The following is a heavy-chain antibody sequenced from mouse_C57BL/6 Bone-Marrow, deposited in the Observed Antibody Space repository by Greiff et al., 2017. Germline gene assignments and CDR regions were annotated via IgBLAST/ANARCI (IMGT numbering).Heavy chain of an antibody. D-gene: IGHD1-1*01. CDR2: IDPETGGT. CDR1: GYTFTDYE. J-gene: IGHJ2*01. V-gene: IGHV1-15*01. CDR3: TRDYYSSSSHYFDY. Sequence: VQLQQSGAELVRPGASVTLSCKASGYTFTDYEMHWVKQTPVHGLEWIGAIDPETGGTAYNQKFKGKAILTADKSSSTAYMELRSLTSEDSAVYYCTRDYYSSSSHYFDYWGQGTTLTVSS.